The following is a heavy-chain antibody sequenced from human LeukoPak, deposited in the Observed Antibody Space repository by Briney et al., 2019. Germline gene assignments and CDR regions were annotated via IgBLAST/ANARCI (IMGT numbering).Heavy chain of an antibody. V-gene: IGHV3-48*03. CDR2: ISSSGSTI. D-gene: IGHD6-13*01. CDR1: GFTFSSYE. J-gene: IGHJ4*02. CDR3: ARDGGSSSWSDPDDY. Sequence: GGSLRLSCAASGFTFSSYEMNWVRQAPGKGLEWVSYISSSGSTIYYADSVKGRFTISRDNAKNSLYLQMNSLRAEDTAVYYCARDGGSSSWSDPDDYWGQGTLVTVSS.